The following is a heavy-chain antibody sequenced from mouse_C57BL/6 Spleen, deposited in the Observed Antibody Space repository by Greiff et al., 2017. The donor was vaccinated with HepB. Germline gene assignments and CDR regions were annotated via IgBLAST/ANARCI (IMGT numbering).Heavy chain of an antibody. V-gene: IGHV1-55*01. CDR1: GYTFTSYW. CDR3: AGSFITTVAFDY. D-gene: IGHD1-1*01. Sequence: QVQLKQPGAELVKPGASVKMSCKASGYTFTSYWITWVKQRPGQGLEWIGDIYPGSGSTNYNEKFKSKATLTVDTSSSTAYMQLSSLTSEDSAVYYCAGSFITTVAFDYWGQGTTLTVSS. CDR2: IYPGSGST. J-gene: IGHJ2*01.